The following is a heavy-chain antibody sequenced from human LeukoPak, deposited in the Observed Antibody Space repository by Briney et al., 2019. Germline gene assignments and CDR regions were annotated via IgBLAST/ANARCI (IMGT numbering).Heavy chain of an antibody. CDR1: GCTFSSYA. Sequence: ASLKVSCKASGCTFSSYAIIWVRQGPGQGLEWMGGLIPVFGTANYAQKFQGRVTITADESTSTAYMELSSLRSEDTAVYYCARAGYGSGSYKLYYYGMDVWGQGTTVTVSS. CDR2: LIPVFGTA. CDR3: ARAGYGSGSYKLYYYGMDV. V-gene: IGHV1-69*13. D-gene: IGHD3-10*01. J-gene: IGHJ6*02.